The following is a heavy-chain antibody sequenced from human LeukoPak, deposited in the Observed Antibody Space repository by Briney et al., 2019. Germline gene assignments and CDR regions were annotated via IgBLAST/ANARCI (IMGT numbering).Heavy chain of an antibody. D-gene: IGHD3-22*01. CDR3: ARGALSGYDSSGYSLDY. V-gene: IGHV1-46*01. CDR2: INPSGGST. CDR1: GYTFTSYY. Sequence: GASVKVSCKASGYTFTSYYMHWVRQAPGQGLEWMGIINPSGGSTSYAQKFQGRVTMTRDTSTSTVYMELSGLRSEDTAVYYCARGALSGYDSSGYSLDYWGQGTLVTVSS. J-gene: IGHJ4*02.